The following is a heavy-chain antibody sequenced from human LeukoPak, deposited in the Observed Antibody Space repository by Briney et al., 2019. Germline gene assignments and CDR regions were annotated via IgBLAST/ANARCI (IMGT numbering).Heavy chain of an antibody. V-gene: IGHV3-21*01. Sequence: GGSLRLSCAASGFTFSSYSMNWVRQAPGKGLEWVSSISSSSSYIYYADSVKGRFTISRDNAKNSLYLQMNSLRAEDTAVYYCARDGSYGAAFDIWGQGTMVTVSS. CDR3: ARDGSYGAAFDI. D-gene: IGHD2-2*01. J-gene: IGHJ3*02. CDR2: ISSSSSYI. CDR1: GFTFSSYS.